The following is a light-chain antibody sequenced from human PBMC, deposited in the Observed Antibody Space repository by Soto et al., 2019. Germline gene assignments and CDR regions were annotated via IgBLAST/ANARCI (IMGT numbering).Light chain of an antibody. CDR2: GAS. CDR1: QSVSSSY. CDR3: QQYVSSPPVYT. Sequence: EIVLTQSPGTLSLSPGERATLSCRASQSVSSSYLAWYQQKPGQAPRLLIYGASSRATGIPDRFSGSGSGTDFTLTISRLEPEDFAVYYCQQYVSSPPVYTFGQGTKLEIK. J-gene: IGKJ2*01. V-gene: IGKV3-20*01.